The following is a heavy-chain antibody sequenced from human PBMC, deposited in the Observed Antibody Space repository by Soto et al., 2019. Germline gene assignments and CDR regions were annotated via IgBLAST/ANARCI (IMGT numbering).Heavy chain of an antibody. CDR3: ARTVATGYYYYYGMDV. V-gene: IGHV3-33*01. J-gene: IGHJ6*02. D-gene: IGHD5-12*01. CDR1: GFTFSSYG. Sequence: PVGSLRLSCAASGFTFSSYGMHWVRQAPGKGLEWVAVIWYDGSNKYYADSVKGRFTISRDNSKNTLYLQMNSLRAEDTAVYYCARTVATGYYYYYGMDVWGQGTTVTVSS. CDR2: IWYDGSNK.